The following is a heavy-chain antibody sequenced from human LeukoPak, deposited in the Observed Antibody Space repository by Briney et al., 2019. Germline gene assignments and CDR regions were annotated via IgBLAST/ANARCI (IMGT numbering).Heavy chain of an antibody. CDR2: ISGGGGYT. CDR1: GFSFSSYA. D-gene: IGHD3-22*01. V-gene: IGHV3-23*01. J-gene: IGHJ2*01. Sequence: GGSLRLSCAASGFSFSSYAMSWVRHAPGKGLEWVSAISGGGGYTYYADSAKGRFTISTDNSKNTLYLQMCTLRPGDTPVYYCAKEGNTYYYDSSGSLPVGYFDLWGRGTLVTVSS. CDR3: AKEGNTYYYDSSGSLPVGYFDL.